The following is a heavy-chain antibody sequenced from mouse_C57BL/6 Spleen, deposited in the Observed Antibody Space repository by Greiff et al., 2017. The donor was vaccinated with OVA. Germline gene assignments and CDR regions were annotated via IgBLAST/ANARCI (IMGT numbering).Heavy chain of an antibody. D-gene: IGHD1-1*01. CDR1: GYTFTSYD. Sequence: QVQLKESGPELVKPGASVKLSCKASGYTFTSYDINWVKQRPGQGLEWIGWIYPRDGSTKYNEKFKGKATLTVDTSSSTAYMELHSLTSEDSAVYFCARQMYYYGSSSSYWYFDVWGTGTTVTVSS. CDR3: ARQMYYYGSSSSYWYFDV. CDR2: IYPRDGST. V-gene: IGHV1-85*01. J-gene: IGHJ1*03.